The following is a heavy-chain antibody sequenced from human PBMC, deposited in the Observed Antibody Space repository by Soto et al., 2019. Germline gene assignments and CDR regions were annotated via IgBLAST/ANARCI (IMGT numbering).Heavy chain of an antibody. V-gene: IGHV4-59*01. J-gene: IGHJ4*02. CDR2: IYDSGST. CDR1: GGSIRSYY. CDR3: ARDRCYSTSCYNDY. Sequence: PSETLSLTCTVSGGSIRSYYWSWIRQPPGKGLEWIGYIYDSGSTNYNPSLKSRVTISVDTSKNQFSLKLSSVTAADTAVYYCARDRCYSTSCYNDYWGQGTLVTVSS. D-gene: IGHD2-2*02.